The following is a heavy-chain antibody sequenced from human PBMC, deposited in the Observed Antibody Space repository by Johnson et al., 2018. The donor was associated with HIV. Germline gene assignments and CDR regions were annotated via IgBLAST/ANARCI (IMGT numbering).Heavy chain of an antibody. D-gene: IGHD5-24*01. Sequence: VQVVESGGGLVQPGGSLRLSCAASGFTFSSNYMTWVRQGPGKGLEWVSVLNSGGGTYFADSVTGRFTISRDNAKNTLYLQMPSLRAEDTAVYFCARGCRDGYTCDAFDVWGRGTRVTVSS. CDR2: LNSGGGT. V-gene: IGHV3-66*01. CDR1: GFTFSSNY. CDR3: ARGCRDGYTCDAFDV. J-gene: IGHJ3*01.